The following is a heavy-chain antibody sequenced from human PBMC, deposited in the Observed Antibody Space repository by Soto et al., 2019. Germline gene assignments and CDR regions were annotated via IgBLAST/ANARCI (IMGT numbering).Heavy chain of an antibody. CDR1: GFTVSSNY. CDR3: AREVREQQLALGAFDI. D-gene: IGHD6-13*01. CDR2: IYSGGST. J-gene: IGHJ3*02. V-gene: IGHV3-66*01. Sequence: GGSLRLSCAASGFTVSSNYMSWVRQAPGKGLEWVSVIYSGGSTYYADSVKGRFTISRDNSKNTLYLQMNSLRAEDTAVYYCAREVREQQLALGAFDIWGQGTMVTVSS.